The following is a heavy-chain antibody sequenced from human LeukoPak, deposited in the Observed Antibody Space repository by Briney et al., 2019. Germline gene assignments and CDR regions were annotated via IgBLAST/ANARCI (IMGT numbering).Heavy chain of an antibody. Sequence: PGGSLILSCAASGFIFSHYAMSWVRQAPGKGLEWISAITDSGGDTYYADSVKGRFTIPRDNSKNTLDLQMNSLRAEDTAVYYCAKGSAAARPYYFDFWGQGTLVTVSS. D-gene: IGHD6-6*01. CDR2: ITDSGGDT. V-gene: IGHV3-23*01. CDR3: AKGSAAARPYYFDF. J-gene: IGHJ4*02. CDR1: GFIFSHYA.